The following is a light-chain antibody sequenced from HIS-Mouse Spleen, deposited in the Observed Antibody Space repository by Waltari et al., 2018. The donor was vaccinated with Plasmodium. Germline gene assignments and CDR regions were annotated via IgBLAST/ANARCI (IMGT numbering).Light chain of an antibody. CDR2: GAS. J-gene: IGKJ3*01. CDR3: QQYNNWSFT. V-gene: IGKV3-15*01. Sequence: EIVMTQSPATLSVSPGERATLSCRASQSVSRNLAWYRQKPGQAPRLLIYGASTRATGIPARFSGSGSGTEFTLTISSLQSEDFAVYYCQQYNNWSFTFGPGTKVDIK. CDR1: QSVSRN.